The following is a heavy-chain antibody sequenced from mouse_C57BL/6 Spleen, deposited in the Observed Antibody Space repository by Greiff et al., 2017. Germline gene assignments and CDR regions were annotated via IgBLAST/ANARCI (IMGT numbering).Heavy chain of an antibody. V-gene: IGHV5-6*01. D-gene: IGHD1-1*01. Sequence: EVHLVESGGDLVKPGGSLKLSCAASGFTFSSYGMSWVRQTPDKRLEWVATISSGGSYTYYPDSVKGRFTISRDNAKNTLYLQMSSLKSEDTAMYYCARHGPITTVVDYAMDYWGQGTSVTVSS. CDR3: ARHGPITTVVDYAMDY. CDR1: GFTFSSYG. J-gene: IGHJ4*01. CDR2: ISSGGSYT.